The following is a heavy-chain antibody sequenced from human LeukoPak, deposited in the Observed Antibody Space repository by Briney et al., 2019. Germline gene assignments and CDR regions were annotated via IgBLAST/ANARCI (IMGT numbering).Heavy chain of an antibody. CDR3: AVGYYYYHDMDV. Sequence: ASVKVSCKPSGYTFTSYDINWVRQATGQGLEWMGWMNPNSGNTGYAQKFQGRVAMTRGTSINTAYMELSSLRSEDTAVYYCAVGYYYYHDMDVWGQGTTVTVSS. D-gene: IGHD2-2*01. CDR1: GYTFTSYD. V-gene: IGHV1-8*01. J-gene: IGHJ6*02. CDR2: MNPNSGNT.